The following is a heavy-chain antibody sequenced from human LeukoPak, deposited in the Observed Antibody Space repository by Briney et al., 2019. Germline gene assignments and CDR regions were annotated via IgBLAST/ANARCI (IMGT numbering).Heavy chain of an antibody. V-gene: IGHV3-7*05. CDR3: ARSSKKALYY. CDR1: GFTFSSYW. J-gene: IGHJ4*02. CDR2: IKQEGSEK. Sequence: GRSLRLSCAASGFTFSSYWMSWVRQAPGKGLEWVANIKQEGSEKYYVDSVKGRFTISRDNAKNSLYLQMNSLRGEDTAVYYCARSSKKALYYWGKGTLVTVSS. D-gene: IGHD3-10*01.